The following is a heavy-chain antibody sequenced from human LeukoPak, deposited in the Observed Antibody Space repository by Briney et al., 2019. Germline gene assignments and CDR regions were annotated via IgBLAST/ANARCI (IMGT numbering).Heavy chain of an antibody. CDR3: ARDSSAAAPFDY. Sequence: GGSLRLSCAASGLTFSTYEMNWVRQAPGKGLEWVSSISSSSSYIYYADSVKGRFTISRDNAQNSLYLQMNSLSAEDTGVYYCARDSSAAAPFDYWGQGTLVTVSS. V-gene: IGHV3-21*01. D-gene: IGHD2-2*01. J-gene: IGHJ4*02. CDR1: GLTFSTYE. CDR2: ISSSSSYI.